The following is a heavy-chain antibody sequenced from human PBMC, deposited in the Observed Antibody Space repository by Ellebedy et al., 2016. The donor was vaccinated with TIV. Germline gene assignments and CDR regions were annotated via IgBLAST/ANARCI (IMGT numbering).Heavy chain of an antibody. J-gene: IGHJ6*03. V-gene: IGHV3-48*04. CDR2: ISSSSSTI. CDR3: ARDRGYCSSTSCYDYYMDV. Sequence: GESLKISXAASGFTFSSYSMNWVRQAPGKGLEWVSYISSSSSTIYYADSVKGRFTISRDNAKNSLYLQMNSLRAEDTAVYYCARDRGYCSSTSCYDYYMDVWGKGTTVTVAS. CDR1: GFTFSSYS. D-gene: IGHD2-2*01.